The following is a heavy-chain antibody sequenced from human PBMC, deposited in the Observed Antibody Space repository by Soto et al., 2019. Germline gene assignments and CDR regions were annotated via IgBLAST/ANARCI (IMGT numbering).Heavy chain of an antibody. CDR1: GFIFSSYA. CDR3: TKGPTTVTTRWFDP. J-gene: IGHJ5*02. V-gene: IGHV3-23*01. Sequence: EVQLLESGGGLVQPGGSLRLSCAASGFIFSSYAMSWVRQAPGKGLGWVSVITSSGGTAFYADSVKGRFTISRDNSKNPLSLQMHSLRVEDTAVYYCTKGPTTVTTRWFDPWGQGTLVTVSS. CDR2: ITSSGGTA. D-gene: IGHD4-17*01.